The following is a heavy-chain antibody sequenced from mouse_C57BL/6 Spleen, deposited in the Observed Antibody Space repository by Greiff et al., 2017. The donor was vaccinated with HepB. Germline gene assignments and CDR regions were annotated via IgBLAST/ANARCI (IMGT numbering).Heavy chain of an antibody. V-gene: IGHV1-50*01. D-gene: IGHD2-3*01. Sequence: QVQLQQPGAELVKPGASVKLSCKASGYTFTSYWMQWVKQRPGQGLEWIGEIDPSDSYTNYNQKFKGKATLTVDTSSSTAYMQRSSLTSEDSAVYYCARGGYYETYWGQGTLVTVSA. J-gene: IGHJ3*01. CDR2: IDPSDSYT. CDR3: ARGGYYETY. CDR1: GYTFTSYW.